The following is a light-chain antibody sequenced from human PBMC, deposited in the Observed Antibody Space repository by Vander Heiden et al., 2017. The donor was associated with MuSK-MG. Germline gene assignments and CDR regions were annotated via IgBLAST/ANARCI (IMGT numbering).Light chain of an antibody. J-gene: IGKJ3*01. CDR3: QQEDNFPFT. CDR1: QAIRNY. V-gene: IGKV1-33*01. Sequence: DIQMTQSPSSLSASVRDRVTIPCQASQAIRNYLNWYQQKPGKAPKLLMYDASNLETGVQSRFSGSGSGTDFTFTISSLQPEDFATYYCQQEDNFPFTVGHGTKVEIK. CDR2: DAS.